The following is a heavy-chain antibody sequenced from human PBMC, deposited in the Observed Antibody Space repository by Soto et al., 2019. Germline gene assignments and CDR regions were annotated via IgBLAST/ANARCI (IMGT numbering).Heavy chain of an antibody. CDR1: GYTFTSYD. Sequence: ASVKVSCKASGYTFTSYDINWVRQATGQGLEWMGWMNPDSGNTGYAQKFQGRVTMTRNTSISTAYMELSSLRSEDTAVYYCARDTRSGSYYSYYYYGMDVWGQGTTVTVSS. V-gene: IGHV1-8*01. D-gene: IGHD1-26*01. CDR3: ARDTRSGSYYSYYYYGMDV. J-gene: IGHJ6*02. CDR2: MNPDSGNT.